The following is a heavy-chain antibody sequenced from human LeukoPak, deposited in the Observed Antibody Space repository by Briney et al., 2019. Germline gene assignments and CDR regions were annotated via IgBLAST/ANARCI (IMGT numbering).Heavy chain of an antibody. J-gene: IGHJ4*02. CDR3: ARQPYGSGTYLSED. Sequence: PSETLSPTCTVSGASIRASTYYWGWIRQPPGKGLEWFASMYYRGITYYNPSLKSPPTISADTSKNQFSLKLSSVTAADTAVYYCARQPYGSGTYLSEDWGEGTLVTVSS. V-gene: IGHV4-39*01. D-gene: IGHD3-10*01. CDR2: MYYRGIT. CDR1: GASIRASTYY.